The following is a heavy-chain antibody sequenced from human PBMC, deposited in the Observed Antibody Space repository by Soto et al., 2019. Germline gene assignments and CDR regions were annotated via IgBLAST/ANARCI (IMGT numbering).Heavy chain of an antibody. V-gene: IGHV3-53*01. CDR3: VRAPWDL. CDR1: GFTVSSNY. J-gene: IGHJ5*02. CDR2: IYRDGNT. Sequence: EVQVVESGGGLIQPGGSLRLSCVASGFTVSSNYMSWVRQAPGKGLEWVSVIYRDGNTYYADSVKGRFIISRDNSKNTLYLQMNSLRAEDTAVYYCVRAPWDLWGQGTLVTVSS.